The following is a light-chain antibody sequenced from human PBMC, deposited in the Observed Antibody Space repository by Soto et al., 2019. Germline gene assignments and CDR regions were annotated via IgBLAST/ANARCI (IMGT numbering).Light chain of an antibody. J-gene: IGKJ1*01. CDR3: QQYGSSGT. CDR1: QSVSSY. Sequence: EIVLTQSPGTLSLSPGERATLSCRASQSVSSYLAWYQRKPGQAPRLLIYGASNRATGIPDRFSGSGSGTDFTLTISRLEPEDFAVYYCQQYGSSGTFGQGTKVDIK. V-gene: IGKV3-20*01. CDR2: GAS.